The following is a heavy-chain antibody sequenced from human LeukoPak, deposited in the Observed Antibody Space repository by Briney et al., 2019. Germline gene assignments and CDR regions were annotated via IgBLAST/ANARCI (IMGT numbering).Heavy chain of an antibody. D-gene: IGHD1-1*01. CDR3: AKDVTTGTLALDY. CDR2: IWYDGTNK. V-gene: IGHV3-33*06. CDR1: GFTFSSWG. J-gene: IGHJ4*02. Sequence: GGSLRLSCAASGFTFSSWGMHWVRQAPGKGLEWVAVIWYDGTNKYYADSVKGRFTISRDNSKNTLYLQMNSLRAEDTAVYYCAKDVTTGTLALDYWGQGTLVTVSS.